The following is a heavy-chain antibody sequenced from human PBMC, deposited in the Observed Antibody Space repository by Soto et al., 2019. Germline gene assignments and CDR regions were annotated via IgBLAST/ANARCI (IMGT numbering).Heavy chain of an antibody. CDR1: GYTFTSYG. Sequence: ASVKVSCKASGYTFTSYGISWVRQAPGQGLEWMGWISAYNGNTNYAQKLQGRVPMTTDTSTRPAYMELWSLRSDDTAVYYCARSARTTMAAAGTSRGLGYWGQGTLVTVSS. CDR2: ISAYNGNT. J-gene: IGHJ4*02. V-gene: IGHV1-18*01. D-gene: IGHD6-13*01. CDR3: ARSARTTMAAAGTSRGLGY.